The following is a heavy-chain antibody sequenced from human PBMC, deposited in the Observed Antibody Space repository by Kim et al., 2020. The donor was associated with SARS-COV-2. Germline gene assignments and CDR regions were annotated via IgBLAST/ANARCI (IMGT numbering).Heavy chain of an antibody. J-gene: IGHJ5*02. D-gene: IGHD6-13*01. CDR3: ARDRDSSSYSGWFDP. CDR2: ISSSGSTI. CDR1: GFTFSSYE. V-gene: IGHV3-48*03. Sequence: GGSLRLSCAASGFTFSSYEMNWVRQAPGKGLEWVSYISSSGSTIYYADSVKGRFTISRDNAKNSLYLQMNSLRAEDTAVYYCARDRDSSSYSGWFDPWGQGTLVTVSS.